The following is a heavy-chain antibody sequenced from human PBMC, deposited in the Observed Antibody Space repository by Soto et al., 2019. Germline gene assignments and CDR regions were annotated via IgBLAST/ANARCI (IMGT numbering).Heavy chain of an antibody. CDR3: ARDGDPQSAFWSGPLGGGRFDP. J-gene: IGHJ5*02. Sequence: QVQLVQSGAEVKKSGSSVNVSCKTSGGTFGNSAVTWVRQAPGQGLEWLGGIVPMFGTANYAQKFQGRVTITADESTITASMELNSLKTDDTAVYYCARDGDPQSAFWSGPLGGGRFDPWGQGTLVTVSS. CDR2: IVPMFGTA. CDR1: GGTFGNSA. D-gene: IGHD3-3*01. V-gene: IGHV1-69*12.